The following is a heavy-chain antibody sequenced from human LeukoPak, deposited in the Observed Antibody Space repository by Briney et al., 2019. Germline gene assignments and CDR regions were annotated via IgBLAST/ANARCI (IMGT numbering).Heavy chain of an antibody. Sequence: SETLSLSCDVYGGSFSGYYWSWIRQPPGKGPEWIGEINHSGSTNYNPSLKSRVTISEDTSKNQFSLKLSSVTAADTAVYYCARNPGIAAAGIDYWGQGTLVTVSS. V-gene: IGHV4-34*01. J-gene: IGHJ4*02. D-gene: IGHD6-13*01. CDR1: GGSFSGYY. CDR2: INHSGST. CDR3: ARNPGIAAAGIDY.